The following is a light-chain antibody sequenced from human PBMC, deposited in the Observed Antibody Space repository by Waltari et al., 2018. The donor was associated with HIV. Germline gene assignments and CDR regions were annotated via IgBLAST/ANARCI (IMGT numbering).Light chain of an antibody. Sequence: SSVLTQPPSVSVAPGQTVSMTCEGNNVGSKDVHWYQQKPGQAPVLVVYDDSDRPSGIPEGLSGSKAGNTATLGISRVEVGDGADYYCQVWDIISAYVIFGGGTKLTVL. V-gene: IGLV3-21*02. J-gene: IGLJ2*01. CDR1: NVGSKD. CDR3: QVWDIISAYVI. CDR2: DDS.